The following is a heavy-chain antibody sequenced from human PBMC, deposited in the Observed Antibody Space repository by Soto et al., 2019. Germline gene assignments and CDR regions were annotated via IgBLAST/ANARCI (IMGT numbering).Heavy chain of an antibody. CDR3: AKSVVTASRFYYYYGMDV. V-gene: IGHV3-23*01. J-gene: IGHJ6*02. CDR2: ISGSGGRT. D-gene: IGHD2-21*02. Sequence: EVPLLESGGGLVQPGGSLRLSCAAYGFTFSGYAMSWVRQAPGKGLEWVSAISGSGGRTYYADSVKGRFTISRDNSKNTLYLQMNSVRSEYTAVYYCAKSVVTASRFYYYYGMDVWGQGTTVTVSS. CDR1: GFTFSGYA.